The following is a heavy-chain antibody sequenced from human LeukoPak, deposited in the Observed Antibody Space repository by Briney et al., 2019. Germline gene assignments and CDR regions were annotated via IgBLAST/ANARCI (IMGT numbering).Heavy chain of an antibody. Sequence: SGGSLRLSCAASGFTFSSYAMSWVRQAPGKGLEWVSAISGSGGSTYYADSVKGRFTISRDNSKNTLYLQMNSLRAEDTAVYYCAKVPITMVVVVITKRDYYFDYWGQGTLVTVSS. D-gene: IGHD3-22*01. V-gene: IGHV3-23*01. CDR1: GFTFSSYA. J-gene: IGHJ4*02. CDR2: ISGSGGST. CDR3: AKVPITMVVVVITKRDYYFDY.